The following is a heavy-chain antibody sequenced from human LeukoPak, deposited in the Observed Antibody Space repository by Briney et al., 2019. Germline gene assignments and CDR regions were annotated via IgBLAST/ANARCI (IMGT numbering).Heavy chain of an antibody. D-gene: IGHD5-18*01. CDR2: IYTSGST. CDR3: ARGRRGGYSYGYNFDY. V-gene: IGHV4-4*07. J-gene: IGHJ4*02. Sequence: SETLSLTCSVSGGSISSHYWSWIRQPAGKGLEWIGRIYTSGSTNYNPSLKSRVTMSIDTSKNQFSLKLSSVTAADTAVYYCARGRRGGYSYGYNFDYWGQGTLVTVSS. CDR1: GGSISSHY.